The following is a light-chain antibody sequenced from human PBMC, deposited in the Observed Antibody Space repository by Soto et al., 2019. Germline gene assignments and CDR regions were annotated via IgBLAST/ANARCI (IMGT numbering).Light chain of an antibody. V-gene: IGKV1-39*01. CDR1: QSISSY. J-gene: IGKJ2*01. Sequence: DIQMTQSPSSLSASVGDRVTITCRASQSISSYLNWYQQKPGKAPKLLIYAASSLQSGVPSRFSGGGSGTDFTVTISSLQPEDFAAYYCQQSYSTPPYTFGQGTKLESK. CDR2: AAS. CDR3: QQSYSTPPYT.